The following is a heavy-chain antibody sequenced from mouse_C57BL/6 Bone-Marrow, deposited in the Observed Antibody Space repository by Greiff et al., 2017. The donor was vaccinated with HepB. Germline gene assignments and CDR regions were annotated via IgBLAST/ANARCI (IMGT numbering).Heavy chain of an antibody. D-gene: IGHD1-1*01. Sequence: QVQLQQSGAELARPGASVKLSCKASGYTFTSYGISWVKQRTGQGLEWIGEIYPRSGNTYYNEKFKGKATLTEDKSSSTAYMELRSLTSEDSAVYFCASCSTGYFDVWGTGTTVTVSS. J-gene: IGHJ1*03. V-gene: IGHV1-81*01. CDR2: IYPRSGNT. CDR3: ASCSTGYFDV. CDR1: GYTFTSYG.